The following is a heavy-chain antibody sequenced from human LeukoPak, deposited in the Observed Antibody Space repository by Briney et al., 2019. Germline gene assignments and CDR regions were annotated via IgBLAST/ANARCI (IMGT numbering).Heavy chain of an antibody. V-gene: IGHV4-59*06. CDR3: ARDVVFYGDYVFSRAFDI. J-gene: IGHJ3*02. D-gene: IGHD4-17*01. CDR1: GGSISSYY. CDR2: IYYSGST. Sequence: SETLSLTCTVSGGSISSYYWSWIRQPARKGLEWIGYIYYSGSTYYNPSLKSRVTISVDTSKNQFSLKLSSVTAADTAVYYCARDVVFYGDYVFSRAFDIWGQGTMVTVSS.